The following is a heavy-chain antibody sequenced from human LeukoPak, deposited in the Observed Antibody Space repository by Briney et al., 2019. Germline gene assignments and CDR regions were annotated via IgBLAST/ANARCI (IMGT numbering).Heavy chain of an antibody. CDR3: ASPYCSGGSCYGMDV. J-gene: IGHJ6*02. D-gene: IGHD2-15*01. V-gene: IGHV1-46*01. Sequence: ASVKVSCKASGYTFTSYYMHWVRQAPGQGLEWMGIINPSGGSTSYAQKFQGRVTMTRDTSTSTVYMKLSSLRSEDTAVYYCASPYCSGGSCYGMDVWGQGTTVIVSS. CDR1: GYTFTSYY. CDR2: INPSGGST.